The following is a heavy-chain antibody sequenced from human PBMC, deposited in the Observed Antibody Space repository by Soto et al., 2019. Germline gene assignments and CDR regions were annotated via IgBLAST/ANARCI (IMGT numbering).Heavy chain of an antibody. CDR2: IRSKAYGGTT. Sequence: LRLSCTASGFAFGDYAMSWFRQAPGKGLEWVGFIRSKAYGGTTEYAASVKGRFTISRDDSKSIAYLQMNSLKTEDTAVYYCTRDRAQLVRGPYYYGMDVWGQGTAVTVSS. CDR3: TRDRAQLVRGPYYYGMDV. D-gene: IGHD6-13*01. CDR1: GFAFGDYA. J-gene: IGHJ6*02. V-gene: IGHV3-49*03.